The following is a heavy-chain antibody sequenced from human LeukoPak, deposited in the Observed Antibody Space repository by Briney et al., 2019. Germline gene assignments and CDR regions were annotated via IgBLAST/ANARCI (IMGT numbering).Heavy chain of an antibody. V-gene: IGHV4-34*01. CDR3: ARVRCSGINCYSVFDF. CDR1: GGSFSGYY. J-gene: IGHJ4*02. D-gene: IGHD2-15*01. CDR2: INHSGST. Sequence: SETLSLTCAVYGGSFSGYYWSWIRQPPGKGLEWIGEINHSGSTNYNPSLKSRVTISVDTSKNQFSLKLSSMTAADTAVYYCARVRCSGINCYSVFDFWGQGTLVTVSS.